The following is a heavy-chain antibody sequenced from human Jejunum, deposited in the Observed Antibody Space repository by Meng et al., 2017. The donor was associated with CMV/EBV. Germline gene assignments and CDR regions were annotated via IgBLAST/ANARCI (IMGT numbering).Heavy chain of an antibody. J-gene: IGHJ4*02. V-gene: IGHV4-30-4*01. D-gene: IGHD6-19*01. CDR3: ARDRGYSSGWGVFDY. Sequence: QVQLQEAVPGPVQPSQTLSLTFSVPGGSISSGDYSWSWIRQSPEKGLEWIGFIYSSGASYSTPSLRSRVTMSMDTSTNQFSLRLNAVTAADTGVYFCARDRGYSSGWGVFDYWGRGTLVTVSS. CDR2: IYSSGAS. CDR1: GGSISSGDYS.